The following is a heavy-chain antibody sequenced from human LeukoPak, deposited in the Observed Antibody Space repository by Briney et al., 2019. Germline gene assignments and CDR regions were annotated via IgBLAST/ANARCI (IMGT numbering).Heavy chain of an antibody. CDR2: IQYDGISK. CDR1: GLIFSNYG. V-gene: IGHV3-30*02. CDR3: VEEAGSVAGRFDH. Sequence: GGSLRLPCAASGLIFSNYGMHWVRQAPGKGLEWVTFIQYDGISKYYADSVKGRFTISRDNSKNTLYLQMNSLGPEDTTVYYCVEEAGSVAGRFDHWGQGNMVTVSS. D-gene: IGHD6-19*01. J-gene: IGHJ4*02.